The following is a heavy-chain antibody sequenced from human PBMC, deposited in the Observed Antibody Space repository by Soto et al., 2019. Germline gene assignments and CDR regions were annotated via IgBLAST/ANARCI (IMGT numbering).Heavy chain of an antibody. CDR3: AKSTYCSSTSCPDPYYYYMDV. J-gene: IGHJ6*03. D-gene: IGHD2-2*01. Sequence: SETLSLTCAVYGGSFSGYYWSWIRQPPGKGLEWIGEINHRGSTNYNPSLKSRVTISVDTSKNQFSLKLSSVTAADTALYYCAKSTYCSSTSCPDPYYYYMDVWGKGTTVTV. CDR2: INHRGST. CDR1: GGSFSGYY. V-gene: IGHV4-34*01.